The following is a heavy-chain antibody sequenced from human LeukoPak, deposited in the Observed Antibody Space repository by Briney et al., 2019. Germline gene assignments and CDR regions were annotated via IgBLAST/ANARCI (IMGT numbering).Heavy chain of an antibody. CDR1: GGSISSSNW. CDR2: IYHSGST. Sequence: SGTLSLTCAVSGGSISSSNWWSWVRQPPGKGLEWIGEIYHSGSTNYNPSLKSRVTISVDRSKNQFSLKLSSVTAADTAVYYCARDDLYCSSTSCYPNWFDPWGQGTLVTVSS. J-gene: IGHJ5*02. V-gene: IGHV4-4*02. CDR3: ARDDLYCSSTSCYPNWFDP. D-gene: IGHD2-2*01.